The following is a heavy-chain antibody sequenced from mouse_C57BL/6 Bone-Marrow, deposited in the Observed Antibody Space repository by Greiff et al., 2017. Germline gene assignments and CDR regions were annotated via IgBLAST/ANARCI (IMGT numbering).Heavy chain of an antibody. CDR3: ARDIYVFDY. CDR1: GYSITSGYY. J-gene: IGHJ2*01. Sequence: EVQLQESGPGLVKPSQSLSLTCSVTGYSITSGYYWNWIRQFPGNKLEWMGYISYDGSNNYNPSLKNRISITRDTSKNQFFLKLNSVTTEDTATYYCARDIYVFDYWGQGTTLTVSS. CDR2: ISYDGSN. V-gene: IGHV3-6*01. D-gene: IGHD1-1*01.